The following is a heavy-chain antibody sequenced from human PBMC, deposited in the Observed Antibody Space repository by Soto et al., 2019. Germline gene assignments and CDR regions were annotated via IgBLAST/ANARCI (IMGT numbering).Heavy chain of an antibody. CDR1: GDSVSSYY. D-gene: IGHD5-12*01. CDR2: IYYSGST. CDR3: ARSARVGYNYGDFDS. J-gene: IGHJ4*02. V-gene: IGHV4-59*02. Sequence: PSETLSLTCTVSGDSVSSYYWSWIRQPPGKGLEWIGYIYYSGSTNYNPSLKSRVTISVDTSKNQFSLKLSSVTAADTAVYYCARSARVGYNYGDFDSWGQGPLVTVSS.